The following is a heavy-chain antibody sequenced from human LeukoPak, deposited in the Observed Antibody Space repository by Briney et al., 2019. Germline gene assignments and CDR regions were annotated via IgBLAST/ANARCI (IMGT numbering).Heavy chain of an antibody. V-gene: IGHV3-30*01. CDR2: ISYHGSDQ. CDR1: GFTFSHYG. CDR3: ARAPDTSRRSYYYYLDV. J-gene: IGHJ6*03. Sequence: GGSLRLSCAASGFTFSHYGMHWVRQAPGKGLEWVAFISYHGSDQYYGDSVKGRFTISRDNSKNTLCLQMNSLGAEDTAVFYCARAPDTSRRSYYYYLDVWGKGTTVTVS. D-gene: IGHD5-18*01.